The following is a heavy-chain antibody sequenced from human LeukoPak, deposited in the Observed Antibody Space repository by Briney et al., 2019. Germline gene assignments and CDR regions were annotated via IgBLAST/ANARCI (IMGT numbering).Heavy chain of an antibody. V-gene: IGHV3-74*01. D-gene: IGHD2-8*02. CDR3: AKTSGYYDY. CDR2: INGDGTTT. CDR1: GFTFSSYW. Sequence: GGSLRLSCAASGFTFSSYWMHWVRQAPGKGLVWVSRINGDGTTTNYADSVRGRFTISRDNAKNTLYLQMNSLRAEDRAVYYCAKTSGYYDYWGQGTLVTVSS. J-gene: IGHJ4*02.